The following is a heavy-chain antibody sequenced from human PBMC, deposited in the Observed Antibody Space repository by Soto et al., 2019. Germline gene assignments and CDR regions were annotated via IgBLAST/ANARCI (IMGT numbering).Heavy chain of an antibody. Sequence: PSETLSLTCAVSGGSISSGGYSWSWIRQPPGKGLEWIGYIYYSGSTNYNPSLKSRVTISVDTSKNQFSLKLSSVTAADTAVYYCAGLIVGATFYDYWGQGTLVTVSS. CDR1: GGSISSGGYS. V-gene: IGHV4-61*08. CDR2: IYYSGST. J-gene: IGHJ4*02. CDR3: AGLIVGATFYDY. D-gene: IGHD1-26*01.